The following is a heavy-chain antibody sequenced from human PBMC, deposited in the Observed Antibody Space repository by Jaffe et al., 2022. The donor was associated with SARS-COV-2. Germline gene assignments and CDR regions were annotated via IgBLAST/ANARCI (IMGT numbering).Heavy chain of an antibody. CDR1: GGSFSGYY. CDR3: ARGRGAVTARYFDY. Sequence: QVQLQQWGAGLLKPSETLSLTCAVYGGSFSGYYWSWIRQPPGKGLEWIGEINHSGSTNYNPSLKSRVTISVDTSKNQFSLKLSSVTAADTAVYYCARGRGAVTARYFDYWGQGTLVTVSS. D-gene: IGHD2-21*02. V-gene: IGHV4-34*01. CDR2: INHSGST. J-gene: IGHJ4*02.